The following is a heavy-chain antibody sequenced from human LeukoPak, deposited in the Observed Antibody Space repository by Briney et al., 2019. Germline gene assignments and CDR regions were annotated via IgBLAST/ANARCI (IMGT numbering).Heavy chain of an antibody. V-gene: IGHV3-20*04. J-gene: IGHJ4*02. D-gene: IGHD2-15*01. CDR2: INWNGGST. CDR3: ASLGYCSGGSCYARRDY. CDR1: GFIVSSYG. Sequence: GGSLRLSCAASGFIVSSYGMSWVRQAPGQGLEWVSGINWNGGSTGYADSVKGRFTISRDNAKNSLYLQMNSLRAEDTALYYCASLGYCSGGSCYARRDYWGQGTLVTVSS.